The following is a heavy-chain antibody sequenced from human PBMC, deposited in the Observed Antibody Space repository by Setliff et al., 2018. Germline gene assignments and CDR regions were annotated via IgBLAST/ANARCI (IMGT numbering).Heavy chain of an antibody. V-gene: IGHV3-9*03. Sequence: GGSLRLSCAASGFTFSSSAMAWVRQAPGKGLEWVSAISWNSGSIGYADSVKGRFTISRDNAKDSLYLQMNSLRAEDMALYYCAKYRARTLIVADFDYWGQGTLVTVSS. CDR1: GFTFSSSA. D-gene: IGHD3-22*01. J-gene: IGHJ4*02. CDR3: AKYRARTLIVADFDY. CDR2: ISWNSGSI.